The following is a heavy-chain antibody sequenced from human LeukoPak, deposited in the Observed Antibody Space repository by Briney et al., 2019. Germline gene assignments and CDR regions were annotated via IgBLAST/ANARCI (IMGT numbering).Heavy chain of an antibody. Sequence: ASETLSLTCTVSGGSISSGDYYWSWIRQRPGKGLEWIGYIYYSGSTYYNPSLKSRVTISVDTSKNQFSLKLSSVTAADTAVYYCASTGKAKTYYGMDVWGQGTTVTVSS. V-gene: IGHV4-30-4*01. CDR3: ASTGKAKTYYGMDV. CDR2: IYYSGST. J-gene: IGHJ6*02. CDR1: GGSISSGDYY.